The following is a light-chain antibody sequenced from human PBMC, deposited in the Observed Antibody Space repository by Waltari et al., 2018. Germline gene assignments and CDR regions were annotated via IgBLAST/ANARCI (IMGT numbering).Light chain of an antibody. CDR3: QHYGSSPYT. J-gene: IGKJ2*01. Sequence: EFVLTQSPGTLSLSPGERATLTCRASQSIRSSHLGWYRQRPGQAPRLLIYGASSRASGIPDRFSGSGSGTDFTLTISRLEPEDFAVYYCQHYGSSPYTFGQGTKLEIK. CDR2: GAS. V-gene: IGKV3-20*01. CDR1: QSIRSSH.